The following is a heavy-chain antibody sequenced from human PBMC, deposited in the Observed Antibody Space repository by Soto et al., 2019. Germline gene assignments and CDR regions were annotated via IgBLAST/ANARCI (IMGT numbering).Heavy chain of an antibody. Sequence: GGSLRLSCAASGFTFSSYGMHWVRQAPGKGLEWVAVISYDGSNKYYADSVKGRFTISRDNSKNTLYLQMNSLRAEDTAVYYCAKTLRSSLLGDYYYGMDVWGQGTTVTISS. V-gene: IGHV3-30*18. CDR3: AKTLRSSLLGDYYYGMDV. CDR2: ISYDGSNK. J-gene: IGHJ6*02. D-gene: IGHD6-13*01. CDR1: GFTFSSYG.